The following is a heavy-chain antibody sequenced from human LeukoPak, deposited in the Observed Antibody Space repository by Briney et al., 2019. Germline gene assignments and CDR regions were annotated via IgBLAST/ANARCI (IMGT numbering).Heavy chain of an antibody. D-gene: IGHD6-13*01. CDR3: ARGAAALNWYFDL. J-gene: IGHJ2*01. Sequence: GSSVKVSCKASGGTFSSYAISWVRQAPGQGLEWMGWISAYNGNTNYAQKLQGRVTMTTDTSTSTAYMELSRLRSDDTAVYYCARGAAALNWYFDLWGRGTLVTVSS. CDR1: GGTFSSYA. V-gene: IGHV1-18*01. CDR2: ISAYNGNT.